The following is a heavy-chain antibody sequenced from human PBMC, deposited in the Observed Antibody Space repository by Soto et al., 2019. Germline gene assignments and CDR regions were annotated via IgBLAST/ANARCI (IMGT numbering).Heavy chain of an antibody. V-gene: IGHV3-7*01. CDR3: ARDPNIVATMGSIYYYYGMDV. CDR1: GFTFSSYW. CDR2: IKQDGSEK. J-gene: IGHJ6*02. D-gene: IGHD5-12*01. Sequence: EVQLVESGGGLVQPGGSLRLSCGASGFTFSSYWMSWVRQAPGKGLEWVANIKQDGSEKYYVDSVKGRFTISRDNAKNSLYLQMNSLRAEDTAVYYCARDPNIVATMGSIYYYYGMDVWGQGTTVTVSS.